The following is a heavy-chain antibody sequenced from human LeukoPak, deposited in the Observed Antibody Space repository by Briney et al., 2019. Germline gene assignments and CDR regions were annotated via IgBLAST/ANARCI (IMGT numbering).Heavy chain of an antibody. CDR2: IFYTGST. D-gene: IGHD3-10*01. Sequence: PSETLSLTCTVSGGPISSYYWSWIRQPPGKGLEWIGYIFYTGSTAYNSSLESRVTISVDSSKNQVSLRLNSVTAADTAVYYCARVMKVRGITFFGMDVWGQGTTVTVSS. V-gene: IGHV4-59*01. CDR3: ARVMKVRGITFFGMDV. J-gene: IGHJ6*02. CDR1: GGPISSYY.